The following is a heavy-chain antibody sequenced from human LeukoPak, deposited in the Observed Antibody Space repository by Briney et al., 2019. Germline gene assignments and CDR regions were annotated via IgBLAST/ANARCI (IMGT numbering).Heavy chain of an antibody. CDR2: INHSGST. J-gene: IGHJ4*02. D-gene: IGHD3-10*01. V-gene: IGHV4-34*01. CDR3: ARHGYYGSVTFDY. CDR1: GGSFSGYY. Sequence: SETLSLTCAVYGGSFSGYYWSWIRQPPGKGPEWIGEINHSGSTNYNPSLKSRVTISVDTSKNQFSLKLSSVTAADTAVYYCARHGYYGSVTFDYWGQGTLVTVSS.